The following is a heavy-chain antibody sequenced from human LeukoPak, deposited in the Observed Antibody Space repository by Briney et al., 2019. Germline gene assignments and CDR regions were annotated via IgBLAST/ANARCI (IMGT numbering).Heavy chain of an antibody. CDR1: GGTFSSYA. J-gene: IGHJ4*02. D-gene: IGHD3-22*01. V-gene: IGHV1-69*13. Sequence: SVKVSCKASGGTFSSYAISWVRQAPGQGLEWMGGIIPIFGTANYAQKFQGRVTITADESTSTAYMELSSLRSEDTAVYYCARGRQEYYYDDKGPYYFDFWGQGTLVTVSS. CDR2: IIPIFGTA. CDR3: ARGRQEYYYDDKGPYYFDF.